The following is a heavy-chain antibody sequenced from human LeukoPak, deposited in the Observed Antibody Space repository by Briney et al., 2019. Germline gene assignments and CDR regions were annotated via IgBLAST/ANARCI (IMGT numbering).Heavy chain of an antibody. D-gene: IGHD2-8*01. CDR1: GGSISSYY. J-gene: IGHJ3*02. V-gene: IGHV4-34*01. CDR2: INHSGST. CDR3: ARVSSYAFDI. Sequence: PSETLSLTCTVSGGSISSYYWSWIRQPPGKGLEWIGEINHSGSTNYNPSLKSRVTISVDTSKNQFSLELSSVTAADTAVYYCARVSSYAFDIWGQGTMVTVSS.